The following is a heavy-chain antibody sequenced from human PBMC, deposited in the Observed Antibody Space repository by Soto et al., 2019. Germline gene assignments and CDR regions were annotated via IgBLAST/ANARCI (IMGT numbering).Heavy chain of an antibody. CDR2: VYYSGST. V-gene: IGHV4-39*07. CDR1: GCSISSISSY. Sequence: SETLSRTCTISGCSISSISSYWGWIRQPPGKGLEWIGNVYYSGSTYSNPSLKSRLTISADTSKNQFSLKLSSVTAADTAVYYCARVSGSYYYGMDVWGQGTTVTVSS. J-gene: IGHJ6*02. CDR3: ARVSGSYYYGMDV. D-gene: IGHD1-26*01.